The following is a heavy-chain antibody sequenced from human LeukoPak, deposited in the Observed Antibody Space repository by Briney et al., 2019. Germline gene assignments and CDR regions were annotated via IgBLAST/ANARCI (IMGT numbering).Heavy chain of an antibody. J-gene: IGHJ3*02. CDR1: AGSISSYY. D-gene: IGHD5-12*01. Sequence: SETLSLTCTVSAGSISSYYWSWIRQPPGKGLEWIGYIYYSGSTNYNPPLKSRVTISVDTSKNQFSLKLRSVTAADTAVYYCARGYSGYGYDAFDMWGQGTMVTVSS. CDR2: IYYSGST. V-gene: IGHV4-59*01. CDR3: ARGYSGYGYDAFDM.